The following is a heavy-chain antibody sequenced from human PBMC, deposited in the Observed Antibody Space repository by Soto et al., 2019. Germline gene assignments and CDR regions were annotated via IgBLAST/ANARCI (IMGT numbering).Heavy chain of an antibody. CDR2: INHRGGT. J-gene: IGHJ4*02. CDR3: ARDPQGDCRLDFGS. D-gene: IGHD2-21*01. Sequence: PSETLXLTGAVCGGCXXSGGXXXXXXXXXSGTGLDWLAEINHRGGTNYSPSLTSRAPISVDTSKTQFSLKLTSVTAADTAIYFCARDPQGDCRLDFGSWGQGTLVTVSS. CDR1: GGCXXSGGXX. V-gene: IGHV4-34*01.